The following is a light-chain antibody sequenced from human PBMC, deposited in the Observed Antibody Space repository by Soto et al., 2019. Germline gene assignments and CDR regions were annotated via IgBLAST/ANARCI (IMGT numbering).Light chain of an antibody. CDR3: QSYDTSLSGVI. V-gene: IGLV1-40*01. CDR1: SSNIGAGYD. CDR2: ADN. Sequence: QSVLTQTPSVSGAPGQKITMSCTGSSSNIGAGYDVHWYQQVPGAAPRLLIYADNNRPSGVPDRFSVSKSGTSASLAITGLQGEDEANYYCQSYDTSLSGVIFGAGTKLTVL. J-gene: IGLJ2*01.